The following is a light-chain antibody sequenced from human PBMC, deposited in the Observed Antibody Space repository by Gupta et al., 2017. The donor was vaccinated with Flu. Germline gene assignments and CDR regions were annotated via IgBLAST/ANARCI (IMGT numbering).Light chain of an antibody. CDR2: GDN. CDR1: SSNIGAGHD. V-gene: IGLV1-40*01. J-gene: IGLJ1*01. Sequence: QSVLTQPPSVSGAPGQRVTISCTGGSSNIGAGHDVHWYKQLPGTAPKLLIYGDNNRPSGVPDRFSGSKSGTPASLAITGLKADDEADFYCQSYDDSLTAYVFGGGTKVTVL. CDR3: QSYDDSLTAYV.